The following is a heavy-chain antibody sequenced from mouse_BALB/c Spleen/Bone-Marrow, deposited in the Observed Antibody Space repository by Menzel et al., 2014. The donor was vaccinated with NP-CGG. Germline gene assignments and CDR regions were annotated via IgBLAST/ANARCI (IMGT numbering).Heavy chain of an antibody. CDR3: ARALGDGYYYAMDY. J-gene: IGHJ4*01. CDR2: IDPSDSET. V-gene: IGHV1-69*02. CDR1: GYTFTSYW. D-gene: IGHD2-3*01. Sequence: VKLQESGAELVKPGAPVRLSCKASGYTFTSYWMNWVKQRPGRGLEWIGRIDPSDSETHYNQKFKDKATLTVDKSSSTAYIQLSSLTSEDSAVYYRARALGDGYYYAMDYWGQGTSVTVSS.